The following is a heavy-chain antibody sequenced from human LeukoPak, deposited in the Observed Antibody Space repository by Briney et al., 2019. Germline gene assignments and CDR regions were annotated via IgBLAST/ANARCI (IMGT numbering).Heavy chain of an antibody. J-gene: IGHJ4*02. V-gene: IGHV4-4*02. CDR3: ARNAGNSDVDY. CDR1: GGSITGGNW. CDR2: IYHSGST. Sequence: PSETLSLTCAVSGGSITGGNWWTWVRQPPGKGLEWIGEIYHSGSTNYNPSLKSRVTISVDKSNNQFSLKLNSMTAADTAVYYCARNAGNSDVDYWGQGILVTVSS. D-gene: IGHD4-23*01.